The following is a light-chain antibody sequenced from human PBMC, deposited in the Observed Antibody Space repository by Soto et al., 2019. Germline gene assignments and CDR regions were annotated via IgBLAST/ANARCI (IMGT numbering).Light chain of an antibody. CDR1: QGIRND. Sequence: MTQSPSSLSASVGDRVTITCRASQGIRNDLAWYQQKPGQAPRLLIYSASARATGIPARFSGSGSGTEFILTISSLQSEDFAVYYCQQYSKWPLTFGGGTKVDIK. CDR3: QQYSKWPLT. CDR2: SAS. J-gene: IGKJ4*01. V-gene: IGKV3-15*01.